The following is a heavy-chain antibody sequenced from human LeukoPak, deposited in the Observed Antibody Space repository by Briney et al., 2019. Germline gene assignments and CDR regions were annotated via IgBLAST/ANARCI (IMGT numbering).Heavy chain of an antibody. CDR1: GFTFSDYY. Sequence: PGGSLRLSCAASGFTFSDYYMSWIRQAPGKGLEWVSYISSSGSTIYYADSVKGRFTISRDNAKNSLYLQMNSLRAEDTAVCYCAREGGVPAAIRGAPYYYYYYGMDVWGQGTTVTVSS. J-gene: IGHJ6*02. CDR3: AREGGVPAAIRGAPYYYYYYGMDV. D-gene: IGHD2-2*02. V-gene: IGHV3-11*01. CDR2: ISSSGSTI.